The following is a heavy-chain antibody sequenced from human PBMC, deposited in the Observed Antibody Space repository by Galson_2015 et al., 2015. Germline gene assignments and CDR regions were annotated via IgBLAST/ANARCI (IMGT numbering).Heavy chain of an antibody. D-gene: IGHD3-10*01. CDR2: IYHSGST. J-gene: IGHJ4*02. V-gene: IGHV4-4*02. CDR1: GGSISSSNW. CDR3: ARTYVSGSYLPPAFDY. Sequence: SETLSLTCAVSGGSISSSNWWNWVRQPPGKGLEWIGEIYHSGSTNYNPSLKSRVTISVDKSKNQFSLKLSSVTAADTAVYYCARTYVSGSYLPPAFDYWGQGTLVTVSS.